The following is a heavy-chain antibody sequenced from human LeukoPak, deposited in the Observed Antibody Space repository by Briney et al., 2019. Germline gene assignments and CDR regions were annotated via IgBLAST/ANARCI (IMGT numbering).Heavy chain of an antibody. CDR1: GFTFDDYA. Sequence: GGSLRLSCAASGFTFDDYAMHWVRQAPGKGLEWGSGISWNSGSIGYADSVKGRFTISRDNAKNSLYLQMNSLRAEDTALYYCAKVVGGWYNYFDYWGQGTLVTVSS. CDR3: AKVVGGWYNYFDY. J-gene: IGHJ4*02. D-gene: IGHD6-19*01. V-gene: IGHV3-9*01. CDR2: ISWNSGSI.